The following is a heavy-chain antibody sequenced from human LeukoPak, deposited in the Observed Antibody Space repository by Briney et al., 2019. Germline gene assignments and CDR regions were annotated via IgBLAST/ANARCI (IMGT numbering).Heavy chain of an antibody. V-gene: IGHV4-59*08. CDR1: GGSISSYY. CDR2: IYYSGST. J-gene: IGHJ4*02. D-gene: IGHD6-19*01. Sequence: SETLSLTCTVSGGSISSYYWSWIRQPPGKGLEWIGYIYYSGSTNYNPSLKSRVTISVDTSKNQFSLKLSPVTAADTAVYYCARRSYSSGWYFFDYWGQGTLVTVSS. CDR3: ARRSYSSGWYFFDY.